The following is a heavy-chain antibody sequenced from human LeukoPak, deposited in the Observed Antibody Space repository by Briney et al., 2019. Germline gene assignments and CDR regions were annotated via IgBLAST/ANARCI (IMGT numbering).Heavy chain of an antibody. CDR1: GGSISSGGYY. D-gene: IGHD6-13*01. CDR3: TAGTNWFDP. V-gene: IGHV4-61*08. CDR2: IYYSGST. Sequence: SETLSLTCTVSGGSISSGGYYWSWIRLHPGKGLEWIGYIYYSGSTNYNPSLKSRVTISVDTSKNQFSLKLSSVTAADTAVCYGTAGTNWFDPWGQGTLVTVSS. J-gene: IGHJ5*02.